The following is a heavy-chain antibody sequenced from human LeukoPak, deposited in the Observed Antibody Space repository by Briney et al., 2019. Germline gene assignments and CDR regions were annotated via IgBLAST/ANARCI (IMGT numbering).Heavy chain of an antibody. CDR3: ARDSGCYYVY. CDR1: GFTFSSYS. J-gene: IGHJ4*02. Sequence: GGSLRLSCAASGFTFSSYSMNWVRQAPGKGLEWVSSISSSSSYIYYADSVKGRFTISRDNAKNSMYLQMNSLRAEDTAVYYCARDSGCYYVYWGQGTLVTVSS. V-gene: IGHV3-21*01. CDR2: ISSSSSYI. D-gene: IGHD1-26*01.